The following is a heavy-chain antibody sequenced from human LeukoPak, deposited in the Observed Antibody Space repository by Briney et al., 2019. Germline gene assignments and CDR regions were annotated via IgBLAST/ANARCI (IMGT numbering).Heavy chain of an antibody. Sequence: SETLSLTCTVSGGSISSYYWSWIRQPPGKGLEWVGYIYYSGSTNYNPSLKRRVTISVDTSKNQFSLKLSSLTAADTAVYYCARAPYCSGGSCYLDHWGQGTLVTVSS. CDR2: IYYSGST. D-gene: IGHD2-15*01. V-gene: IGHV4-59*01. J-gene: IGHJ4*02. CDR1: GGSISSYY. CDR3: ARAPYCSGGSCYLDH.